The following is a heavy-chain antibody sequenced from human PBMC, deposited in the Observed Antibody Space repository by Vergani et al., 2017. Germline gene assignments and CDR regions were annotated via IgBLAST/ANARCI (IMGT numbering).Heavy chain of an antibody. CDR3: FYDFWAGYDSGDV. Sequence: EVHLVESGGGLVQPGEPQKLSGATSGLTFGDSAIHGVGKTSGKGREWIGRIRDKAYNYATVYAESVKGRFTISRDDSKKTAYLQMNGLTTEDTAVYYCFYDFWAGYDSGDVWGKGTTVTVSS. CDR1: GLTFGDSA. V-gene: IGHV3-73*02. J-gene: IGHJ6*04. CDR2: IRDKAYNYAT. D-gene: IGHD3/OR15-3a*01.